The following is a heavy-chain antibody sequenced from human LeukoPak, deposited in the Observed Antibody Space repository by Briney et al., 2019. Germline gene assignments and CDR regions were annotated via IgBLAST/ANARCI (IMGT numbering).Heavy chain of an antibody. CDR2: ISSDGSRI. Sequence: GGSLRLSCAASGFTLSSYWMHWVRQAPGKGLVWVSRISSDGSRISYADSVKGRFTISRDDAKKTLDLQMNSLRAEDTAVYFCARDNGRNGFDIWGQGTMVTVSS. V-gene: IGHV3-74*01. CDR3: ARDNGRNGFDI. CDR1: GFTLSSYW. J-gene: IGHJ3*02.